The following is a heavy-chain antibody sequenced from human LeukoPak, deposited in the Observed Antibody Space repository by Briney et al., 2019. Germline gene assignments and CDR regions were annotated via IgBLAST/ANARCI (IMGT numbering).Heavy chain of an antibody. CDR1: GGSISSYY. CDR2: IYYSGST. J-gene: IGHJ5*02. Sequence: PSETLSLTCTVSGGSISSYYWSWIRQPPGKGLEWIGSIYYSGSTNYNPSLKSRVTISVDTSKNQFSLKLSSVTAADTAVYYCARALEGMYSSSWSEGYWFDPWGQGTLVTVSS. D-gene: IGHD6-13*01. V-gene: IGHV4-59*01. CDR3: ARALEGMYSSSWSEGYWFDP.